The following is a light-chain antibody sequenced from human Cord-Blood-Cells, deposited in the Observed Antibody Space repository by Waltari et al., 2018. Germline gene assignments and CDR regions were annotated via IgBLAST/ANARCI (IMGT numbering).Light chain of an antibody. J-gene: IGKJ3*01. Sequence: DTQTNQSPYSLSASVRGRVTITCRASQSISSYLNWYQQKPGKAPKLLIYAASSLQSGVPAMFSGSGSGTDFTLTISSLQPEDFATYYCQQRYSTPFTFGPGTKVDIK. CDR2: AAS. CDR3: QQRYSTPFT. CDR1: QSISSY. V-gene: IGKV1-39*01.